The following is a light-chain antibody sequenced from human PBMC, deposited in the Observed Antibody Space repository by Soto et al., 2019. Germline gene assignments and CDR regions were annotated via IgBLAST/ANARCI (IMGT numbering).Light chain of an antibody. J-gene: IGKJ2*01. CDR1: QSVDNNF. Sequence: EIVLTQSPGTLSLSPGERATLSCRASQSVDNNFLAWYQQKPGQAPRLLIYGASSRATGIPDRFSGSGSGTDFNLTISRLEPEDFAVYYCQQYCRSPPYTFGQGAKLEIK. CDR2: GAS. CDR3: QQYCRSPPYT. V-gene: IGKV3-20*01.